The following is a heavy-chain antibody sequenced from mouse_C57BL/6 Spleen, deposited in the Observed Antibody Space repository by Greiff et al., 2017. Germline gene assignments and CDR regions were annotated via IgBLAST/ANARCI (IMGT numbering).Heavy chain of an antibody. Sequence: QVQLKQPGAELVKPGASVKLSCKASGYTFTSYWMHWVKQRPGQGLEWIGMIHPNSGSTNYNEKFKSKATLTVDKSSSTAYMQLSSLTSEDSAVYYCAREDYDYDGGTMDYWGQGTSVTVSS. CDR3: AREDYDYDGGTMDY. CDR1: GYTFTSYW. D-gene: IGHD2-4*01. CDR2: IHPNSGST. J-gene: IGHJ4*01. V-gene: IGHV1-64*01.